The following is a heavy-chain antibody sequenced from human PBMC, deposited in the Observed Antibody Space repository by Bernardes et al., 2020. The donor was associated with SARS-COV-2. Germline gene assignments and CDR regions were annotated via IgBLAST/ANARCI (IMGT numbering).Heavy chain of an antibody. CDR2: INGYGDRT. CDR3: AKVASWDYTSAEFFQH. J-gene: IGHJ1*01. D-gene: IGHD3-16*01. V-gene: IGHV3-23*01. Sequence: GGSLRLSCAASGFTFTSSAMSWVRQAPGRGLEWVSAINGYGDRTFYADSVKGRFTISRDTFKNTLYLQMNGLRAEDTALYYCAKVASWDYTSAEFFQHWGQGTLVAVSA. CDR1: GFTFTSSA.